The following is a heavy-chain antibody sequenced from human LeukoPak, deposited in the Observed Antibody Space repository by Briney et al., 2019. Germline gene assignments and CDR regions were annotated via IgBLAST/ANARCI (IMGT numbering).Heavy chain of an antibody. J-gene: IGHJ4*02. D-gene: IGHD1-26*01. CDR3: AKGFRKLIVGSTEYYFDY. Sequence: GGSLRLSCGAPGFTFSSYGMHWVRQAPGKGLEWVAFIRNDGRNKYYADSVKGRFTISRDNSKNTLYLQMNSLRAEDTAVYYCAKGFRKLIVGSTEYYFDYWGQGTLVTVSS. CDR2: IRNDGRNK. CDR1: GFTFSSYG. V-gene: IGHV3-30*02.